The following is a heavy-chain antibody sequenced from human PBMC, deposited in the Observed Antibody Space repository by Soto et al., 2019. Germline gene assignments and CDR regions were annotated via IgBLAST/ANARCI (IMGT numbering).Heavy chain of an antibody. CDR1: GFTFSTYW. CDR2: INQDGSER. V-gene: IGHV3-7*01. J-gene: IGHJ4*02. D-gene: IGHD3-16*01. CDR3: VCGGNFFVY. Sequence: EVQLVESGGGLVQPGGSLRLPCAASGFTFSTYWMTWVRQPPGEGLEWVASINQDGSERYYVDSVRGRSTISRDNAKNSLYLQMNSLRAEDTAVYYCVCGGNFFVYWGQGTLVTVSP.